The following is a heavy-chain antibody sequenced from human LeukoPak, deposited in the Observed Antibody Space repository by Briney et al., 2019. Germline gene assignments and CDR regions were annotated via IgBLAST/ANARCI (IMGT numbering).Heavy chain of an antibody. CDR2: ISYDGSNK. Sequence: PGGSLRLSCAASGFTFSSYAMHWVRQAPGKGLEWVAVISYDGSNKYYADSVKGRFTISRDNSKNTLYLQMNSLRAEDTAVCYCARDGSSWDPDYYFDYWGQGTLVTVSS. D-gene: IGHD6-13*01. CDR1: GFTFSSYA. CDR3: ARDGSSWDPDYYFDY. J-gene: IGHJ4*02. V-gene: IGHV3-30-3*01.